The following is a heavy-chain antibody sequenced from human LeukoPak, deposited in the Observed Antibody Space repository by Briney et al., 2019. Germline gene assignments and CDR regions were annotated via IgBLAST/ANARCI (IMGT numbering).Heavy chain of an antibody. Sequence: GGSLRLSCAASGFTFSSYSMNWVRQAPGKGLEWVSSISSSSSYIYYADSVKGRFTISRDNAKNSLYLQMNSLRAEDTVVYYCARVRTMVRGVIPDAFDIWGQGTMVTVSS. V-gene: IGHV3-21*01. CDR1: GFTFSSYS. CDR3: ARVRTMVRGVIPDAFDI. CDR2: ISSSSSYI. D-gene: IGHD3-10*01. J-gene: IGHJ3*02.